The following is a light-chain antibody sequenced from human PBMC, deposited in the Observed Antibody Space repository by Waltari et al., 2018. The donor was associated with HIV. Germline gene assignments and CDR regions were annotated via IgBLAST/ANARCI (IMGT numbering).Light chain of an antibody. Sequence: EIVLTQSPGTIYASPGERATLSCRASQSLSGTSLAWYQQRPGQAPRLLLSDASTGASDIPDVFGGSGSATDFTLTISGLEPEDFATYYCQQYVMSPLIFGGGT. V-gene: IGKV3-20*01. CDR2: DAS. J-gene: IGKJ4*01. CDR1: QSLSGTS. CDR3: QQYVMSPLI.